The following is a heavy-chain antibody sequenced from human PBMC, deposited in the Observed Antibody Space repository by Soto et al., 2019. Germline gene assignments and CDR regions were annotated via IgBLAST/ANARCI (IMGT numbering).Heavy chain of an antibody. CDR3: ARAARGGLLWNYFDY. V-gene: IGHV3-21*01. D-gene: IGHD3-16*01. CDR2: ISSSSSYI. CDR1: GFTFSSYS. Sequence: EVQLVESGGGLVKPGGSLRLSCAASGFTFSSYSMNWVRQAPGKGLEWVSSISSSSSYIYYADSVKGRFTISRDNAKNSLYLQMNSLRAEDTAVYYCARAARGGLLWNYFDYWGQGTLVTVSS. J-gene: IGHJ4*02.